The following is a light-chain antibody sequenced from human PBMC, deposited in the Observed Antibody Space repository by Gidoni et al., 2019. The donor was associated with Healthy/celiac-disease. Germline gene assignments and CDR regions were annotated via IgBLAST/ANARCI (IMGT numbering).Light chain of an antibody. CDR3: QQYNSPSLT. Sequence: DIQMTQSPSTLSAAVGDRVTIPCRASQSISSWLAWYQQKPGKAPKLLIYAASSLESGVPSRFIASGSGTECTLIIRSLQPDDFATDYCQQYNSPSLTFGGGTKVEIK. CDR1: QSISSW. V-gene: IGKV1-5*01. CDR2: AAS. J-gene: IGKJ4*01.